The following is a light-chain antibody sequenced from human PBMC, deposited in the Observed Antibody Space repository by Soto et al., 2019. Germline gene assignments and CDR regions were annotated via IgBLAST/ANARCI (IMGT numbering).Light chain of an antibody. Sequence: EIVLTQSPGTLSLSPGERATLSCRASQSVSSSYLAWYQQKPGQAPRLLIYGASSSATVIPDKFSGSGSGTDFTLTISRLEPEDFAVYYCQQYGSSHSLTFGGGTKVEIK. CDR3: QQYGSSHSLT. CDR2: GAS. V-gene: IGKV3-20*01. J-gene: IGKJ4*01. CDR1: QSVSSSY.